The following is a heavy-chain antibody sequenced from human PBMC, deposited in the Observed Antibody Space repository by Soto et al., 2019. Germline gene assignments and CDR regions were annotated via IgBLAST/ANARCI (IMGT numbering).Heavy chain of an antibody. D-gene: IGHD6-19*01. CDR1: GFTFISYA. CDR3: AKDRGSCWQDNAFDL. CDR2: ISDSGGGT. J-gene: IGHJ3*01. Sequence: PGGSLRLSCAASGFTFISYAMTWVRQAPGKGLESVSSISDSGGGTYDADSVKGRFPISRDNSKNTLYLRMNSLRVEDTAVYYGAKDRGSCWQDNAFDLWGQGTMVTVS. V-gene: IGHV3-23*01.